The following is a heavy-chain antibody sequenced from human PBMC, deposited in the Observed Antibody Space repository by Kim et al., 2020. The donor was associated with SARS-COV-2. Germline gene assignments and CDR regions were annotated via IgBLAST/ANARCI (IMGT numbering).Heavy chain of an antibody. V-gene: IGHV3-23*01. CDR3: TKDRSVPGTPSV. J-gene: IGHJ4*02. Sequence: GGSLRLSCTTSGLTFRSYAMSWVRQAPGKGLEWVSGISGSGGSTYYADSVKGRFTMSRDVLKNTVYLQMSSLRADDTARYFCTKDRSVPGTPSVWGQGTLVTASS. D-gene: IGHD6-19*01. CDR2: ISGSGGST. CDR1: GLTFRSYA.